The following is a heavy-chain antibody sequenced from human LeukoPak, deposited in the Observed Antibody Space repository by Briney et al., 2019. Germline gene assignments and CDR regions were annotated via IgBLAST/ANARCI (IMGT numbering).Heavy chain of an antibody. D-gene: IGHD3-22*01. V-gene: IGHV1-3*01. CDR2: INAGNGNT. CDR1: GYTFTSYA. Sequence: GASVKVSCKASGYTFTSYAMHWVRQAPGQRLEWMGWINAGNGNTKYSQKFQGRVTITRDTSASTAYMELSSLRSEDTAVYYCATDGDYYDSSGYSWGQGTLATVSS. CDR3: ATDGDYYDSSGYS. J-gene: IGHJ5*02.